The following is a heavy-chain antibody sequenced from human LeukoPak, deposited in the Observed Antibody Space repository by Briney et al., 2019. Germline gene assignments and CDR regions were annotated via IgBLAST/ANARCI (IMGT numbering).Heavy chain of an antibody. CDR1: GYTFTGYY. Sequence: ASVKVSCKASGYTFTGYYMHWVRQAPGQGLEWMGWINPNSGGTNYAQKFQGRVTMTRDTSISTAYMEPSRLRSDDTAVYYCARAEGGTIFGVVISWGQGTLVTVSS. V-gene: IGHV1-2*02. CDR2: INPNSGGT. D-gene: IGHD3-3*01. CDR3: ARAEGGTIFGVVIS. J-gene: IGHJ5*02.